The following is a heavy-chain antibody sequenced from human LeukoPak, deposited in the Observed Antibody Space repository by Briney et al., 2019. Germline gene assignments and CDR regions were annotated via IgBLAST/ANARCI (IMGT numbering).Heavy chain of an antibody. J-gene: IGHJ3*02. Sequence: GGSLRLSCAASGFTVGSNYMSWVRQAPGKGLEWVSVIYSGGSTYYADSVKGRFTISRHNSKNTLYLQMNSLRAEDTAVYYCARADIDYYDSSGYYFHAFDIWGQGTMVTVSS. V-gene: IGHV3-53*04. CDR3: ARADIDYYDSSGYYFHAFDI. CDR1: GFTVGSNY. D-gene: IGHD3-22*01. CDR2: IYSGGST.